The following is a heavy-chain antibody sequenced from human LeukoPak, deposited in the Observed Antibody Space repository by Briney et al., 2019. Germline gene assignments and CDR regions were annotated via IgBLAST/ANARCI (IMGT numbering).Heavy chain of an antibody. CDR1: GDSVSSNSAA. V-gene: IGHV6-1*01. Sequence: SQTLSLTCAISGDSVSSNSAAWNWIRQSPSRGLEWLGRTYYRSKWYNDYAVSVKSRINTNPDTSKNQFFLQLNSVTPEDTAVYYCVGGGWYNYWGQGTLVTVSS. CDR3: VGGGWYNY. CDR2: TYYRSKWYN. J-gene: IGHJ4*02. D-gene: IGHD2-21*01.